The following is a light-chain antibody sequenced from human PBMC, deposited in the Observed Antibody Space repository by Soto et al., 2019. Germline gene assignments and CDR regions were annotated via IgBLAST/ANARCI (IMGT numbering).Light chain of an antibody. CDR1: QVTSRY. Sequence: TQCPCTLSSSPGERATLPCTTSQVTSRYLSWYQQRPGQAPRLLIYGASSRATGIPVRFSGSGSGTDFTLIISRLEPEDFAVYYCQQYSTSPISFGQGTRLEIK. CDR3: QQYSTSPIS. CDR2: GAS. V-gene: IGKV3-20*01. J-gene: IGKJ5*01.